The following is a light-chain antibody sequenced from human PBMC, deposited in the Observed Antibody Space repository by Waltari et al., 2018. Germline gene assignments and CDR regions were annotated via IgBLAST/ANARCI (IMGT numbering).Light chain of an antibody. CDR3: QQTYISRT. J-gene: IGKJ1*01. CDR1: QNIFTF. CDR2: AAS. V-gene: IGKV1-39*01. Sequence: DIQLTQSPSSLSASVGDSVTIPCRTSQNIFTFLNWYQQKPGKAPNLLIYAASNLQSGVPSRFSGNGSGTDFTLTISSLQREDFATYYCQQTYISRTFGQGTKVEVK.